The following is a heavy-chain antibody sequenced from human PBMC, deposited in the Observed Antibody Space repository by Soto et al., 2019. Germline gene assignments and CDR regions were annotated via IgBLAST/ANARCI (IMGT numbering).Heavy chain of an antibody. Sequence: GASVKVSCKASGYTFTSYGISWVRQAPGQGLEWMGWISAYNGNTNYAQKLQGRVTMTTDTSTSTAYMELRSLRADDTAVYYCARLVNSVTTPADTLEPWGKGSLVPVSS. CDR2: ISAYNGNT. V-gene: IGHV1-18*01. J-gene: IGHJ5*02. CDR3: ARLVNSVTTPADTLEP. D-gene: IGHD4-17*01. CDR1: GYTFTSYG.